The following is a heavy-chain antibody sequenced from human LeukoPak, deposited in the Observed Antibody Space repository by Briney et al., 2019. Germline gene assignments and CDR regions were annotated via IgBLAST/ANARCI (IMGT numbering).Heavy chain of an antibody. Sequence: PSETLSLTCAVYGGSFSGYYWSWIRQPPGKGLEWIREINHSGSTNYNPSLKSRVTISVDTSKNQFSLKLSSVTAADTAVYYCATSYYGSGPAANFDYWGQGTLVTVSS. CDR1: GGSFSGYY. CDR2: INHSGST. V-gene: IGHV4-34*01. D-gene: IGHD3-10*01. J-gene: IGHJ4*02. CDR3: ATSYYGSGPAANFDY.